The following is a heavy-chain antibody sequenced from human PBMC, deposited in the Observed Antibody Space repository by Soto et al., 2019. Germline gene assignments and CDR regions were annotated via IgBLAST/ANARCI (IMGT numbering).Heavy chain of an antibody. Sequence: GGSLRLSCAASGFTFSSYAMHWVRQAPGKGLEWVAVISYDGSNKYYADSLKGHFTISRDKSKNTLYQQMNCLRAEDTAVDDCARDQPSRYGIREKATMSYGMDVWGQGTTVTVSS. CDR1: GFTFSSYA. V-gene: IGHV3-30*04. J-gene: IGHJ6*02. CDR3: ARDQPSRYGIREKATMSYGMDV. D-gene: IGHD5-12*01. CDR2: ISYDGSNK.